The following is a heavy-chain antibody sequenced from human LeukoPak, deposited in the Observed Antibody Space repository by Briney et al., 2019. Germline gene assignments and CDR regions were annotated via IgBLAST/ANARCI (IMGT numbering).Heavy chain of an antibody. CDR1: GFIFGNFG. Sequence: GGSLRLSCAASGFIFGNFGMHWVRQAPGKGLEWVAVLSYDGSDKYYADSVKGRFTISRDNSKNTLHLQMSSLRAEDTAVYYCASDYGSFYYGMDVWGQGTTVTVPS. V-gene: IGHV3-30*03. D-gene: IGHD3-10*01. CDR3: ASDYGSFYYGMDV. CDR2: LSYDGSDK. J-gene: IGHJ6*02.